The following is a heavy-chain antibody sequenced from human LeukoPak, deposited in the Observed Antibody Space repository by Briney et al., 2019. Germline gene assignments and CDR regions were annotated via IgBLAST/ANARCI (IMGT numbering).Heavy chain of an antibody. CDR1: GGSISSGGYS. CDR3: VREEGGYDYGYFYMDV. CDR2: IYHSGST. D-gene: IGHD5-18*01. Sequence: SQTLSLTCAVSGGSISSGGYSWSWIRQPPGKGLEWIGYIYHSGSTYYNPSLKSRVTISVDRSKNQFSLKLSSVTAADTAVYYCVREEGGYDYGYFYMDVWGKGTTVTVSS. J-gene: IGHJ6*03. V-gene: IGHV4-30-2*01.